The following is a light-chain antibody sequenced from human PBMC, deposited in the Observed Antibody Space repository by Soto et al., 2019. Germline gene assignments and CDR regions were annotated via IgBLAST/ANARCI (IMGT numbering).Light chain of an antibody. CDR2: AAS. Sequence: DIQMTQSPSSLSASVGDRVTINCRASQSISSYLNWYQQKPGKAPKLLIYAASSLQSGVPSRFSGRASGTDFTLTISSLQPGDFATYYCQQSYRTPYTFGQGTALDIK. CDR3: QQSYRTPYT. V-gene: IGKV1-39*01. J-gene: IGKJ2*01. CDR1: QSISSY.